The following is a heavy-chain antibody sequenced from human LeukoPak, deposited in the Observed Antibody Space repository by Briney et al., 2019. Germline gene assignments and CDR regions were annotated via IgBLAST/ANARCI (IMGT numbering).Heavy chain of an antibody. CDR2: VYYSGRT. J-gene: IGHJ4*02. V-gene: IGHV4-39*01. Sequence: SETLSLTCTVSGGSISSSSCYWGWIRQPPGKELQWIASVYYSGRTNYSPSLKSRVTISVDTSEKQFSLQLSSVTAADTAVYYCARQGSAYYFDFWGQGLLVTVSS. D-gene: IGHD2-15*01. CDR1: GGSISSSSCY. CDR3: ARQGSAYYFDF.